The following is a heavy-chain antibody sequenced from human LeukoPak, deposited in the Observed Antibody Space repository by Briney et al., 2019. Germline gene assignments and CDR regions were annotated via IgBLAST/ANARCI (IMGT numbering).Heavy chain of an antibody. Sequence: GGSLRLSCAASEFIFSAFPMSWIRQAAGKGLEWVSSINGDGDSTHYAGSVKGRFTISRDNSKNTLYLEMNSLRVEDTAVYYCGIGGGSDYWGQGTLVTVSS. CDR2: INGDGDST. CDR1: EFIFSAFP. D-gene: IGHD3-10*01. CDR3: GIGGGSDY. J-gene: IGHJ4*02. V-gene: IGHV3-23*01.